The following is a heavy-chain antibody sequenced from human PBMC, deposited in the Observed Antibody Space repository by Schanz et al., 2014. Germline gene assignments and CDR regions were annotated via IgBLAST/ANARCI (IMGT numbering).Heavy chain of an antibody. CDR3: ARDGGRDGYNLAFDV. CDR1: GFTFRSYP. D-gene: IGHD5-12*01. Sequence: EVQLVESGGGLVQPGGSLRLSCAASGFTFRSYPMSWVRQAPGKGLEWVSAISASGGSTYYADSVKGRFTISRDNSKNTLYVQLNSLRAEDPAVYFCARDGGRDGYNLAFDVWGQGTLVTVSS. J-gene: IGHJ3*01. V-gene: IGHV3-23*04. CDR2: ISASGGST.